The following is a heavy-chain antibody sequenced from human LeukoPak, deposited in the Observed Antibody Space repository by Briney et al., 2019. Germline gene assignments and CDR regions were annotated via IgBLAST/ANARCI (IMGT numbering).Heavy chain of an antibody. CDR3: ARGWRPLDV. J-gene: IGHJ6*02. CDR1: GGSISSSSYY. V-gene: IGHV4-39*07. CDR2: IYYSGST. Sequence: SETLSLTCTVSGGSISSSSYYWGWIRQPPGKGLEWIGSIYYSGSTYYNPSLKSRVTISVDTSKNQFSLKLSSVTAADTAVYYCARGWRPLDVWGQGTTVTVSS.